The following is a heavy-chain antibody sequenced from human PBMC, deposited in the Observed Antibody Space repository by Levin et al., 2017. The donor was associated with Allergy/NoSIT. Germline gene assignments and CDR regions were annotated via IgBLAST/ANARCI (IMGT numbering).Heavy chain of an antibody. Sequence: GESLKISCAASGFTFSSYWMHWVRQVPGKGLVWVSRINSEGSSTGYADSVKGRFTISRDNAKNTLYLQMNSLRAEDTAVYYCARDRYYGSGYDAFDIWGQGTMVTVSS. CDR2: INSEGSST. CDR3: ARDRYYGSGYDAFDI. J-gene: IGHJ3*02. V-gene: IGHV3-74*01. D-gene: IGHD3-10*01. CDR1: GFTFSSYW.